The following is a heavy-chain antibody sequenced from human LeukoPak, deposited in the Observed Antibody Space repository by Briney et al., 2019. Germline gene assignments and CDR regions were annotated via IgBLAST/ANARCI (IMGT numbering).Heavy chain of an antibody. V-gene: IGHV4-61*01. J-gene: IGHJ5*02. CDR1: GGSISSSSYY. D-gene: IGHD2-15*01. CDR2: IYYTGST. Sequence: SETLCLTCAVSGGSISSSSYYWIWIRQPPGKGLEWIGYIYYTGSTNYNPSLKSRVTISVDTSKNQFSLQLSSVTAADTAVYYCARGPRGSPHPNWFDPWGQGTLVTVSS. CDR3: ARGPRGSPHPNWFDP.